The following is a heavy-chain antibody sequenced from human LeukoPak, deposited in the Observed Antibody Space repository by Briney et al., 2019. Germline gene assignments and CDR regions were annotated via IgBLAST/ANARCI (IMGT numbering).Heavy chain of an antibody. CDR2: IIPIFGTA. D-gene: IGHD2-2*01. Sequence: SVKVSCKASGGTFSSYAISWVRQAPGQGLEWMGGIIPIFGTANYAQKFQGRVTITADESTSTAYMELSSLRSEDTAMYYCAAGDIVVVPAAMPAPYYYYYYGMDVWGQGTTVTVSS. CDR1: GGTFSSYA. V-gene: IGHV1-69*13. CDR3: AAGDIVVVPAAMPAPYYYYYYGMDV. J-gene: IGHJ6*02.